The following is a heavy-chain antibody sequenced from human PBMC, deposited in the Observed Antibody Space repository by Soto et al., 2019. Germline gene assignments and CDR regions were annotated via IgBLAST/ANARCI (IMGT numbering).Heavy chain of an antibody. CDR2: ISAYNGNT. J-gene: IGHJ6*02. Sequence: ASVKVSCKASGYTFTSYCISWVRQAPGQGLEWMGWISAYNGNTNFAQKLQGRVTMTTDTSTSTAYMELRSLRSDDTAVYYCARGEGAAAASGDYYYGMDVWGQGTTVTVSS. CDR3: ARGEGAAAASGDYYYGMDV. CDR1: GYTFTSYC. V-gene: IGHV1-18*04. D-gene: IGHD6-13*01.